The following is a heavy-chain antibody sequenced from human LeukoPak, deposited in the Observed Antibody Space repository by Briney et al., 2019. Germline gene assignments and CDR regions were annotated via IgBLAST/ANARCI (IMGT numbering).Heavy chain of an antibody. V-gene: IGHV3-15*01. CDR3: TTGRREVLIGDNLVSYFYHLDV. J-gene: IGHJ6*03. Sequence: GGSLRLSCSASGFIFRNAWMSWVRQAPGKGLEWVGRMKTKADGGTADYAAPVKGRFTISRDDSRNILFLQMNSLTTEDTALYYCTTGRREVLIGDNLVSYFYHLDVWGKGTSVTVSS. CDR2: MKTKADGGTA. D-gene: IGHD3-9*01. CDR1: GFIFRNAW.